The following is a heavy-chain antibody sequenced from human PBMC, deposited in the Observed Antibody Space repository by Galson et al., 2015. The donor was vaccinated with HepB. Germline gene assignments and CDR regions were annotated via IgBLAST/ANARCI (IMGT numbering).Heavy chain of an antibody. Sequence: SLRLSCAASGFTFSSYGMHWVRQAPGKGLEWVAVISYDGSNKYYADSVKGRFTISRDNSKNTLYLQMNSLRAEDTAVYYCAKGLSTYYDFWTGAFDIWGQGTMVTVSS. CDR2: ISYDGSNK. CDR3: AKGLSTYYDFWTGAFDI. D-gene: IGHD3-3*01. V-gene: IGHV3-30*18. CDR1: GFTFSSYG. J-gene: IGHJ3*02.